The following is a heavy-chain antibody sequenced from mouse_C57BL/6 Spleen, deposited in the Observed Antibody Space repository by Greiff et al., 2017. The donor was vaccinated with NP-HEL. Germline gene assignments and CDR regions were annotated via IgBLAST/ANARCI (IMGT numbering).Heavy chain of an antibody. CDR2: ISSGSSTI. CDR1: GFTFSDYG. Sequence: EVKLVESGGGLVKPGGSLKLSCAASGFTFSDYGMHWVRQAPEKGLEWVAYISSGSSTIYYADTVKGRFTISRDNAKNTLFLQMTSLRSEDTAMYYCARGDYYGTAGFAYGGQGTLVTVSA. J-gene: IGHJ3*01. CDR3: ARGDYYGTAGFAY. V-gene: IGHV5-17*01. D-gene: IGHD1-1*01.